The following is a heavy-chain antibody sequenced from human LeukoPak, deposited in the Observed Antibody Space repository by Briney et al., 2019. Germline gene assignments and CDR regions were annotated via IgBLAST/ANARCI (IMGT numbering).Heavy chain of an antibody. Sequence: PSETLSLTCAVYGGSFSGYYWSWIRQPPGKGLEWIGEINHSRSTNYNPSLKSRVTISVDTSKNQFSLKLSSVTAADTAVYYCARGYDHKLKYYYYGMDVWGQGTTVTVSS. CDR1: GGSFSGYY. D-gene: IGHD1-1*01. V-gene: IGHV4-34*01. CDR3: ARGYDHKLKYYYYGMDV. CDR2: INHSRST. J-gene: IGHJ6*02.